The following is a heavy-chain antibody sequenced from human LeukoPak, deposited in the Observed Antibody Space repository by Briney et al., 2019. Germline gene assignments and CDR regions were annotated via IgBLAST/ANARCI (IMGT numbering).Heavy chain of an antibody. J-gene: IGHJ5*02. CDR1: GGSLSSGDYY. V-gene: IGHV4-30-4*01. CDR2: IYYSGST. Sequence: SETLSLTCTVSGGSLSSGDYYWSWIRQPPGKGLEWIGYIYYSGSTYYNPSLKSRVTISVDTSKNQFSLKLSSVTAADTAVYYCARDASNWFDPWGQGTLGTVSS. CDR3: ARDASNWFDP.